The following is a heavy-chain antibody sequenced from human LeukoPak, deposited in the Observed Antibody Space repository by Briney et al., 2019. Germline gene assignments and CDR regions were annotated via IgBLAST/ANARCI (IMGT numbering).Heavy chain of an antibody. CDR3: ARGIAAASPY. CDR1: GGSFSGYY. V-gene: IGHV4-34*01. D-gene: IGHD6-13*01. J-gene: IGHJ4*02. CDR2: INHSGST. Sequence: SETLSLTCAVYGGSFSGYYWSWIRQPPGKGLEWIGEINHSGSTNYNPSLKSRVTISVDTSKNQFSLKLSSVTATDTAVYYCARGIAAASPYWGQGTLVTVSS.